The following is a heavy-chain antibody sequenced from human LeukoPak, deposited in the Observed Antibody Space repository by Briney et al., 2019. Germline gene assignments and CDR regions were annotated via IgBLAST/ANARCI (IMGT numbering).Heavy chain of an antibody. CDR3: ARSGRIWRLVPRWFDP. J-gene: IGHJ5*02. Sequence: PSETLSLTCTVSGGSISSYYWSWIRQPAGKGLEWIGRIYTSGSTNYNPSLKSRVTISVDTSKNQFSLKLSSVTAADTAVYYCARSGRIWRLVPRWFDPWGQGTLVTVSS. V-gene: IGHV4-4*07. D-gene: IGHD6-6*01. CDR2: IYTSGST. CDR1: GGSISSYY.